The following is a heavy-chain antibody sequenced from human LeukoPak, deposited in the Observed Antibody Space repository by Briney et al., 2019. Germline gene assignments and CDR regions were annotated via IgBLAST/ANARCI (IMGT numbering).Heavy chain of an antibody. CDR2: ISSSSSYI. Sequence: PGGSLRLSCAASGFTFSSYSMNWVRQAPGKGLEWVSSISSSSSYIYYADSVKGRFTISRDNAKNSLYLQMNSLRAEDTAVYYCASSMVRGVIDYWGQGTLVTVSS. D-gene: IGHD3-10*01. V-gene: IGHV3-21*01. J-gene: IGHJ4*02. CDR3: ASSMVRGVIDY. CDR1: GFTFSSYS.